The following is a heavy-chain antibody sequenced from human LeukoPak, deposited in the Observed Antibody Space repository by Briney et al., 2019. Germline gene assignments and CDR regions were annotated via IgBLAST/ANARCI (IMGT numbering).Heavy chain of an antibody. CDR2: INPSGGST. CDR3: ASPGGLCGGDCYPYYYYGMDV. Sequence: ASVKVSCKASGYTFTGYYMHWVRQAPGQGLEWMGIINPSGGSTSYAQKFQGRVTMTRDTSTSTVYMELSSLRSEDTAVYYCASPGGLCGGDCYPYYYYGMDVWGQGTTVTVFS. CDR1: GYTFTGYY. V-gene: IGHV1-46*01. J-gene: IGHJ6*02. D-gene: IGHD2-21*02.